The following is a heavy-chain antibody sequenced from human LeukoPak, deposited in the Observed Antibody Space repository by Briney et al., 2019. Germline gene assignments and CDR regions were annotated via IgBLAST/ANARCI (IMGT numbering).Heavy chain of an antibody. V-gene: IGHV1-2*02. J-gene: IGHJ4*02. CDR3: ARAGLSRHSAGIAAAKIDY. CDR1: GYTLTDYY. D-gene: IGHD6-13*01. Sequence: GASVKVSCKASGYTLTDYYMYWVRQAPGQGPEWMGWINPNSGGTHYAQKFQGRVTMTRDTSINTAYMDLSRLTSDDTAVYYCARAGLSRHSAGIAAAKIDYWGQGTLVTVSS. CDR2: INPNSGGT.